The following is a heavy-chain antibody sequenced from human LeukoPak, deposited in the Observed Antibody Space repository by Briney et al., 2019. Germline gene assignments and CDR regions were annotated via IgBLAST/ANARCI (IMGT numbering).Heavy chain of an antibody. CDR2: IYYTGNT. J-gene: IGHJ4*01. V-gene: IGHV4-39*01. D-gene: IGHD3-10*01. CDR3: ARHVGTPRHFDF. CDR1: GGSISTANYY. Sequence: SETLSLTCSLSGGSISTANYYWAWIRQPPGKGLDWVGSIYYTGNTYYNPSLKSRVTIFVDTSRNQFSLKLNSVTAADTALYYRARHVGTPRHFDFWGHGTLVTVSS.